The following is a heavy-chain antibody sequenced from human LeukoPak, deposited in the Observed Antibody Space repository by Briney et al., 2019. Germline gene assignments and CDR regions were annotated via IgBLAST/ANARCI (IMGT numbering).Heavy chain of an antibody. D-gene: IGHD2-15*01. CDR1: GFTFDDYA. CDR3: AKDLGGSFRAGWFDP. J-gene: IGHJ5*02. CDR2: ISWNSGSI. Sequence: GGSLRLSCAASGFTFDDYAMHWVRQAPGKGLEWVSGISWNSGSIGYADSVKGRSTISRDNAKNSLYLQMNSLRAEDTALYYCAKDLGGSFRAGWFDPWGQGTLVTVSS. V-gene: IGHV3-9*01.